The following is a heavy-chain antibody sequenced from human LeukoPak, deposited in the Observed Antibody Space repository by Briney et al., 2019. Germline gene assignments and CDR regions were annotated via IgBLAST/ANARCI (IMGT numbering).Heavy chain of an antibody. CDR2: IWYDGSNK. J-gene: IGHJ4*02. V-gene: IGHV3-33*01. CDR1: GFTFSSYG. Sequence: GRSLRLSCAASGFTFSSYGMHWVRQAPGKGLEWVAVIWYDGSNKYYADSVKGRFTISRDNSKNTLYLQMSSLRAEDTAVYYCARGAYYDILTGYYAQKPIDYWGQGTLVTVSS. CDR3: ARGAYYDILTGYYAQKPIDY. D-gene: IGHD3-9*01.